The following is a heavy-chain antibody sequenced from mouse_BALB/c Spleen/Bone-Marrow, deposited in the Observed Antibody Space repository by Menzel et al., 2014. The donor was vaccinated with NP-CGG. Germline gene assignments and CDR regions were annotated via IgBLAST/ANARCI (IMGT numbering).Heavy chain of an antibody. CDR3: TTRARSNFDY. V-gene: IGHV1-5*01. J-gene: IGHJ2*01. CDR2: IYPGNSDT. CDR1: GYTFSNYW. Sequence: VQLKQSGTALARPGAAVKMSCKASGYTFSNYWMHWVKQRPGQGLEWIGTIYPGNSDTTYNQKFKGMAKLTAVTSTSNAYKELSRLTKEDSAGYNCTTRARSNFDYWGQGTTLTVSS.